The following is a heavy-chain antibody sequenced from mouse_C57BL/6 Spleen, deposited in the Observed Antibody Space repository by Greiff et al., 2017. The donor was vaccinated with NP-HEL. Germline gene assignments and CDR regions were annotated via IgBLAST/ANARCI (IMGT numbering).Heavy chain of an antibody. V-gene: IGHV1-85*01. CDR2: IYPRDGST. CDR1: GYTFTSYD. J-gene: IGHJ3*01. Sequence: VQLQQSGPELVKPGASVKLSCKASGYTFTSYDINWVKQRPGQGLEWIGWIYPRDGSTKYNEKFKGKATLTVDTSSSTAYMELHSLTSEDSAVYFCARGANYYGSSPWFAYWGQGTLVTVSA. CDR3: ARGANYYGSSPWFAY. D-gene: IGHD1-1*01.